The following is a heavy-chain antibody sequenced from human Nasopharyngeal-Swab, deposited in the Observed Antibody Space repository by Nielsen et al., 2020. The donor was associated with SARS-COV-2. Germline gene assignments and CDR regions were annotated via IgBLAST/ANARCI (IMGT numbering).Heavy chain of an antibody. CDR3: ARDRIEITIFGVVYYGMDV. CDR1: GCTFSSYA. CDR2: IIPIFGTA. V-gene: IGHV1-69*06. Sequence: SVKVSCKASGCTFSSYAISWGRQAPGQGLEWMGGIIPIFGTANYAQKFQGRVTITADKSTSTAYMELSSLRSEDTAVYYCARDRIEITIFGVVYYGMDVWGQGTTVTVSS. D-gene: IGHD3-3*01. J-gene: IGHJ6*02.